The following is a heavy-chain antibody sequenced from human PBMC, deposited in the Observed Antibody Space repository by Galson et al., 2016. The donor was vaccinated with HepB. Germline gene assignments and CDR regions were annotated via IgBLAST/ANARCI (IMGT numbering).Heavy chain of an antibody. V-gene: IGHV3-30-3*01. J-gene: IGHJ6*02. D-gene: IGHD3-16*01. CDR3: ARGWGFRASILPFERYYGMDV. CDR1: GFTFSTYA. Sequence: SLRLSCAASGFTFSTYAMHWVRQAPDKGLEWVAVVSYDGDNTYYADSVKGRVTISRDNSNNTVCLQMTGLSPEETAVYYCARGWGFRASILPFERYYGMDVWGQGTTVIVSS. CDR2: VSYDGDNT.